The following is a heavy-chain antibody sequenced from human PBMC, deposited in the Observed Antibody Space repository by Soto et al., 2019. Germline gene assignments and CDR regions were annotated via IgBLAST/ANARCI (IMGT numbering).Heavy chain of an antibody. CDR1: GGSINSYW. Sequence: SATLSITCSVSGGSINSYWWSWIRQPAGKGLEWIGRVYSSGTTDYNPSLNSRATMSVETSKNQFSLKLSSVTVADTAVYYCARDIGSYAYGEGYWGQGIQVTVSS. CDR3: ARDIGSYAYGEGY. J-gene: IGHJ4*02. V-gene: IGHV4-4*07. CDR2: VYSSGTT. D-gene: IGHD3-10*01.